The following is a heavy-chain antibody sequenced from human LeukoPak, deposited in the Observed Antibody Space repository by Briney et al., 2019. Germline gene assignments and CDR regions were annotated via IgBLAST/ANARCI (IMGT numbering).Heavy chain of an antibody. Sequence: ASVKVFCKASGYTFTDYYMHWVRQAPGQGLEWIGCINPNSGGADYARKFQGRVTMTRDTSISTAYMELTRLRSDDTAVYYCAKVYYDRAFDYWGQGTLVAVSS. J-gene: IGHJ4*02. D-gene: IGHD3-22*01. CDR2: INPNSGGA. CDR3: AKVYYDRAFDY. V-gene: IGHV1-2*02. CDR1: GYTFTDYY.